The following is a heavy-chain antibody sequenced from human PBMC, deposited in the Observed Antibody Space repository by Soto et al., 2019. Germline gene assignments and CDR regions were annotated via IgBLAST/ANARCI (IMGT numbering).Heavy chain of an antibody. D-gene: IGHD1-26*01. CDR1: GFTFTSSA. J-gene: IGHJ5*02. CDR2: IVVGSGNT. V-gene: IGHV1-58*01. Sequence: ASVKVSCKASGFTFTSSAVQWVRQARGQRLEWIGWIVVGSGNTNYAQKFQERVTITRDMSTSTAYMELSSLRSEDTAVYYCAAAGVWELRLSFRFDPWGQGTLVTVSS. CDR3: AAAGVWELRLSFRFDP.